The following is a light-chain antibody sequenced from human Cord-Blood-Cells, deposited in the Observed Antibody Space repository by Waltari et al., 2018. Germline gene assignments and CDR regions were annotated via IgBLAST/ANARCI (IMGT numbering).Light chain of an antibody. CDR2: DAS. CDR1: QDISNY. V-gene: IGKV1-33*01. Sequence: DIQMTQSPSSLSASVGDRVTITCQASQDISNYLNWYQQKPGKAPKLLIYDASNLETGVPSRFSGRGSGTDFTFTISSLQPEDIATYYCQQYDTVYSFGQGTKLEIK. J-gene: IGKJ2*03. CDR3: QQYDTVYS.